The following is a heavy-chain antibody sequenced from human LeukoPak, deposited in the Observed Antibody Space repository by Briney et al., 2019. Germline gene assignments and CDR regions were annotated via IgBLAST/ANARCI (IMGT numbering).Heavy chain of an antibody. D-gene: IGHD5-12*01. Sequence: SGGSLRLSCAASGFRFSAYGMIWVRQAPGKGLEWVSAISGSGVYPQYADSVKGRFTISRDNSKNTLYLQMSSLRAEDTAVYYCAKAPTYSGYDPVDYWGQGTLVTVSS. CDR1: GFRFSAYG. CDR3: AKAPTYSGYDPVDY. J-gene: IGHJ4*02. CDR2: ISGSGVYP. V-gene: IGHV3-23*01.